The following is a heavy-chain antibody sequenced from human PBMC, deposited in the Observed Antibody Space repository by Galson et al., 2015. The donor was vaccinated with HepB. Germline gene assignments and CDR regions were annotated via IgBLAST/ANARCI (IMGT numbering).Heavy chain of an antibody. D-gene: IGHD2-2*02. CDR3: ARGPYCSSSTCYSMSSFDI. CDR2: IKQDGSER. J-gene: IGHJ3*02. CDR1: EFPFSTYW. Sequence: SLRLSCAASEFPFSTYWMTWVRQAPGKGLEWVANIKQDGSERSYVDSVKGRFTISRDNAKNSLYLQINSLRAEDTAVYHCARGPYCSSSTCYSMSSFDIWGKGTMVTVSS. V-gene: IGHV3-7*03.